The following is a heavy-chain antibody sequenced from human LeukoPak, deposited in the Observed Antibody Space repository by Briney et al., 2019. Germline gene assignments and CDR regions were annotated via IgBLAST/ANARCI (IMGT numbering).Heavy chain of an antibody. D-gene: IGHD3-10*01. J-gene: IGHJ4*02. CDR2: ISYDGSNK. V-gene: IGHV3-30*18. Sequence: HPGGSLRLSCAASGFTFSSYGMHWVRQAPGKGLEWVAVISYDGSNKYYADSVKGRFTISRDNSKNTLYLQMNSLRAEDTAVYYCAKNLHSYGPGDYWGQGTLVTVSS. CDR1: GFTFSSYG. CDR3: AKNLHSYGPGDY.